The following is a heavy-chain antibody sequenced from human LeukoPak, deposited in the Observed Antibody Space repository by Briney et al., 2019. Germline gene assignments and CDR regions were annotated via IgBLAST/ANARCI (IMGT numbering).Heavy chain of an antibody. CDR3: ARDKRFLEWLLWGSWFDP. D-gene: IGHD3-3*01. J-gene: IGHJ5*02. V-gene: IGHV1-69*01. Sequence: ASVKVSCKASGGTFSSYAISWVRQAPGQGLEWMGGIIPIFGTANYVQKFQGRVTITADESTSTAYMELSSLRSEDTAVYYCARDKRFLEWLLWGSWFDPWGQGTLVTVSS. CDR2: IIPIFGTA. CDR1: GGTFSSYA.